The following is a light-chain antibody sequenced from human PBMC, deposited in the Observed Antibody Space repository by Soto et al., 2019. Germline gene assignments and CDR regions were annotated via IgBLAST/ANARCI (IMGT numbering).Light chain of an antibody. Sequence: QSALTQPRSVSGSPGQSVTISCTGTRSDVGGYNYVSWYQQHPGKAPKLMIYDVSKRPSGVPDRFSGSKSGNTASLTISGLQAEDEADYYCCSYAGSYTYFFGTGTKLTVL. CDR2: DVS. CDR3: CSYAGSYTYF. J-gene: IGLJ1*01. V-gene: IGLV2-11*01. CDR1: RSDVGGYNY.